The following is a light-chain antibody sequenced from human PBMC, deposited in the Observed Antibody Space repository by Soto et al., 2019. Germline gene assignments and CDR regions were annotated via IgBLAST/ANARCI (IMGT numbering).Light chain of an antibody. CDR1: QTVSDNY. Sequence: EIVLTQSPDALSLSPGERATLSCRTSQTVSDNYLAWYQQKPGQAPRLLICGASTRATGIPDRFSGSGSGTDFTLTISRLEPEDFAVYYCQQYGGSPRVSFGGGIKVEIK. V-gene: IGKV3-20*01. CDR3: QQYGGSPRVS. CDR2: GAS. J-gene: IGKJ4*01.